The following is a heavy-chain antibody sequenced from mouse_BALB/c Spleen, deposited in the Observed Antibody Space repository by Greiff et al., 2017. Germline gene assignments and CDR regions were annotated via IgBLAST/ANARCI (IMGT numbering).Heavy chain of an antibody. J-gene: IGHJ4*01. V-gene: IGHV1S29*02. CDR2: IYPYNGGT. CDR1: GYTFTDYN. Sequence: VQLQQSGPELVKPGASVKISCKASGYTFTDYNMHWVKQSHGKSLEWIGYIYPYNGGTGYNQKFKSKATLTVDNSSSTAYMELRSLTSEDSAVYYCFYYGSSYAMDYWGQGTSVTVSA. D-gene: IGHD1-1*01. CDR3: FYYGSSYAMDY.